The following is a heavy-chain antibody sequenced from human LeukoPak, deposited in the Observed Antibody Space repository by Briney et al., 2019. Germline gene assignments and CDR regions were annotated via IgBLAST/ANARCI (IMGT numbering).Heavy chain of an antibody. CDR2: ISWDGGST. CDR3: ARGQRGTYSYYFDC. J-gene: IGHJ4*02. CDR1: GFSFDDYS. V-gene: IGHV3-43*01. Sequence: GGSLRLSCAASGFSFDDYSMHWVRQAPGKGLEWVSLISWDGGSTDYADSVKGRFTTSRDKSKKSLYLQMSSPRTDDTALYYCARGQRGTYSYYFDCWGQGTLVTVSS. D-gene: IGHD1-26*01.